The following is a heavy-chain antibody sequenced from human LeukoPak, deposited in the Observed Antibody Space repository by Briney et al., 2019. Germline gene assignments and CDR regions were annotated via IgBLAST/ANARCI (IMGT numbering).Heavy chain of an antibody. CDR3: ARGYYDSRGLAFDV. CDR1: GFTVSSYY. Sequence: QPGGSLRLSCAASGFTVSSYYMSWVRQAPGQGLDWVSVIYSGGSTYFADSVKGRFTISRDNSKNTLYLQMSNLRAEDTAVYYCARGYYDSRGLAFDVWGQGTMVTVSS. D-gene: IGHD3-22*01. J-gene: IGHJ3*01. V-gene: IGHV3-66*01. CDR2: IYSGGST.